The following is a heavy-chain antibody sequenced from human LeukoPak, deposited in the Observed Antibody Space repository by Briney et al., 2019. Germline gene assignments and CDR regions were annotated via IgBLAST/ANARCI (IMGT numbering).Heavy chain of an antibody. J-gene: IGHJ4*02. V-gene: IGHV5-51*01. CDR2: IYPGDSDT. CDR3: ARLAFGSCSGGSCWADY. Sequence: GESLKISCKGSGYRFSNYWVAWVRQMPGKGLEWMGIIYPGDSDTRYSPSFQGQVTISADKSISTAYLQWSSLKASDTAMYFCARLAFGSCSGGSCWADYWGQGTLVTVSS. D-gene: IGHD2-15*01. CDR1: GYRFSNYW.